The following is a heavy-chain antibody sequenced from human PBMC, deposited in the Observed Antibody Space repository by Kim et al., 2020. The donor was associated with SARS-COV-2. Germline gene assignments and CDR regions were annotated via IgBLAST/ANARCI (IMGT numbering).Heavy chain of an antibody. D-gene: IGHD3-9*01. CDR2: MREDGTEI. V-gene: IGHV3-7*01. CDR3: ARVGRRYFDY. CDR1: GFNFNSYT. Sequence: GGSRRLSCVASGFNFNSYTMTWVRQAPGKGLECVAKMREDGTEIRYADSVQGRFTLSRDNARNSLYLQMNSLRVEDTAVYDCARVGRRYFDYCGQGTPVT. J-gene: IGHJ4*02.